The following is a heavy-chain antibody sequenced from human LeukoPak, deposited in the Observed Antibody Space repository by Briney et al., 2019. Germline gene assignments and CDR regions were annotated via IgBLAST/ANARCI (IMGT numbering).Heavy chain of an antibody. D-gene: IGHD3-22*01. Sequence: GESLKISCKGSGYSFSNYWIGWVRQLPGKGLEWMGIIYPGDSDTRYSPSFQGQVTISADKSISTAYLQWSSLKASDTAMYYCARSSAYYYDSKGAFDIWGQGTMVTVSS. J-gene: IGHJ3*02. V-gene: IGHV5-51*01. CDR2: IYPGDSDT. CDR3: ARSSAYYYDSKGAFDI. CDR1: GYSFSNYW.